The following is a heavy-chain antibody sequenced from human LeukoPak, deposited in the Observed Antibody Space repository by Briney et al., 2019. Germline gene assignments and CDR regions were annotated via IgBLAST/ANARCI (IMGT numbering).Heavy chain of an antibody. CDR1: GGSISSSSYY. Sequence: PSEALSLTCTVSGGSISSSSYYWGWIRQPPGKGLEWIGSIYYSGSTYYNPSLKGRVPISVDTARNQFSLKLSAVNAPTTALYYCARHQFGGYYHYYLHVWGKGTTVTDPS. D-gene: IGHD3-10*01. J-gene: IGHJ6*03. CDR2: IYYSGST. V-gene: IGHV4-39*01. CDR3: ARHQFGGYYHYYLHV.